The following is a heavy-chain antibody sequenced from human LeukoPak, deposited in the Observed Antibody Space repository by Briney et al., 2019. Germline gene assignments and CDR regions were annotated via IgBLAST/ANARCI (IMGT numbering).Heavy chain of an antibody. V-gene: IGHV1-18*01. CDR1: GYTFTNYG. CDR2: ISSYNGNT. Sequence: ASVKVSCKASGYTFTNYGISGVRQAPGQGLEGMGWISSYNGNTDYAQKLRGRVTMTTDTSTSTDYMELRSLRSDAKAVYYCARINYDFWSGYYMPDDPWGQGTLVTVSS. CDR3: ARINYDFWSGYYMPDDP. J-gene: IGHJ5*02. D-gene: IGHD3-3*01.